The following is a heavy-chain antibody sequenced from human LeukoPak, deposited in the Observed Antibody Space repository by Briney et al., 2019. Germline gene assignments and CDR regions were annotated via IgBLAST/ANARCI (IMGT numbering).Heavy chain of an antibody. CDR1: GFPFNDYY. V-gene: IGHV3-11*04. J-gene: IGHJ4*02. CDR3: AIFLAAPDNY. CDR2: ISSSGSTI. D-gene: IGHD6-13*01. Sequence: GGSLRLSCAASGFPFNDYYMTWIRQAPGKGLEWVSHISSSGSTIYYADSVKGRFIISRDNAKNSLYLQMNSLRAEDTAVYYCAIFLAAPDNYWGQGTLVTVSS.